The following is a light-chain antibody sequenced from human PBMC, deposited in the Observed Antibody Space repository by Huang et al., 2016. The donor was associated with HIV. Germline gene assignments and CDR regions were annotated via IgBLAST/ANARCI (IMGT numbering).Light chain of an antibody. CDR3: QQHHNWPPWT. J-gene: IGKJ1*01. Sequence: EIVMTQSPATLSVSPGERATLSCRASQSVRSNLAWYQQKPGQAPGLRIYGAATRATGIPARFSGSGSGTEFTLTISSLQVEDFAVYYCQQHHNWPPWTFGQGTKVEIK. V-gene: IGKV3-15*01. CDR2: GAA. CDR1: QSVRSN.